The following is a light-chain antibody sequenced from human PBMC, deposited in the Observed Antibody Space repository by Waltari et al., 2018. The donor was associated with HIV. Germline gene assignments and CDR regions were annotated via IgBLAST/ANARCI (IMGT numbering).Light chain of an antibody. CDR3: CSYAGTYEVV. CDR2: DVS. V-gene: IGLV2-11*01. CDR1: SSDVGAYKY. Sequence: QSALTQPRSVSGSPGQSVTISCTGTSSDVGAYKYVSWYKQHPGKAPKFMIYDVSKRPSGVPDRCSGSKSGNTASLTISGLQADDEAIYYCCSYAGTYEVVFGGGTKLTVL. J-gene: IGLJ2*01.